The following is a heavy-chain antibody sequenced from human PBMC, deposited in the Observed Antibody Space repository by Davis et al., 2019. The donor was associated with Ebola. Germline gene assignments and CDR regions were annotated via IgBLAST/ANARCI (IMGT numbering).Heavy chain of an antibody. CDR2: IKQDGSEK. J-gene: IGHJ6*04. V-gene: IGHV3-7*03. CDR3: SGSGRWMDV. D-gene: IGHD6-19*01. Sequence: GESLKISCAASGFTFSSYWMSWVRQAPGKGLEWVANIKQDGSEKYYVDSVKGRFTISRDNAKNSLYLQMNSLQTEDTGVYYCSGSGRWMDVWGKGTTVTVSS. CDR1: GFTFSSYW.